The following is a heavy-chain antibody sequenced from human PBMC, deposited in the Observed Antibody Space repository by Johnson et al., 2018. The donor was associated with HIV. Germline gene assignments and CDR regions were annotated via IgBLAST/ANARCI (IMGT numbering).Heavy chain of an antibody. V-gene: IGHV3-30-3*01. Sequence: QVQLVESGGGVVQPGRSLRLSCIVSGFTFSTYAMDWVRQAPGKGLEWVAVISYDGGNKYYADSVKGRFTISRDNSKDTLYLQMNSLRAEDTAVYYCARDPDIWGQGTMVTVSS. CDR2: ISYDGGNK. CDR1: GFTFSTYA. CDR3: ARDPDI. J-gene: IGHJ3*02.